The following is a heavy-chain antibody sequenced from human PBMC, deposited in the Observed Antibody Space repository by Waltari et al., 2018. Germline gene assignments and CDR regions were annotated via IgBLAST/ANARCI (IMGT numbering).Heavy chain of an antibody. J-gene: IGHJ4*02. CDR3: AKGVSLMVVIPQAFDY. D-gene: IGHD2-21*01. CDR2: ISGNGHSV. Sequence: QLLESWGGLAQPGGSLRRSCQVSDFTFRNYALNWVRQAPGKGLEWVSTISGNGHSVYYADSIKGRFTISRDNSKNTVFLQMNSLRPEDTALYFCAKGVSLMVVIPQAFDYWGQGTLVTVSS. V-gene: IGHV3-23*01. CDR1: DFTFRNYA.